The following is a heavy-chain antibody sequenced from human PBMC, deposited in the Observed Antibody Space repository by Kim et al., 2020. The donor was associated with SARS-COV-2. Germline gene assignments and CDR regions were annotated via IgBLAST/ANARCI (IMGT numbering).Heavy chain of an antibody. J-gene: IGHJ4*02. D-gene: IGHD2-2*01. V-gene: IGHV3-21*01. CDR3: ARGDQPGVLWALY. Sequence: SAASVTGRSTISIDNAKNSLYLQMNSLRAEDTAVYYCARGDQPGVLWALYWGQGTLVTVSS.